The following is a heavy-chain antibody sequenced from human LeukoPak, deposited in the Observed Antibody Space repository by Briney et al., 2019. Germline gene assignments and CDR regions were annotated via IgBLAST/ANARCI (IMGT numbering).Heavy chain of an antibody. CDR1: GGTFGNYA. CDR3: ATEIGGGPYYFDY. Sequence: ASVEVSCKASGGTFGNYAVTWVRQAPGQGLEWMGRIVPVLGFTNYPQRFQGRVTITADKSTATAYMELISLTSQDTAVYYCATEIGGGPYYFDYWGQGTLVTVSS. V-gene: IGHV1-69*04. D-gene: IGHD2/OR15-2a*01. CDR2: IVPVLGFT. J-gene: IGHJ4*02.